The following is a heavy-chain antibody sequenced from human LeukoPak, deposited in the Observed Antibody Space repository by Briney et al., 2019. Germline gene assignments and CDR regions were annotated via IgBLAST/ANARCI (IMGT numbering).Heavy chain of an antibody. J-gene: IGHJ6*04. CDR3: ARGPGGNLRDV. CDR1: GGSFSGYY. V-gene: IGHV4-34*01. Sequence: SETLSLTCAVYGGSFSGYYWTWIRQPPGKGLEWIGEMNHSGSANYNPSLKSRVTISVDTSKNQCSLRLSSVTAADTAVYYCARGPGGNLRDVWGKGTTVTISS. D-gene: IGHD3-16*01. CDR2: MNHSGSA.